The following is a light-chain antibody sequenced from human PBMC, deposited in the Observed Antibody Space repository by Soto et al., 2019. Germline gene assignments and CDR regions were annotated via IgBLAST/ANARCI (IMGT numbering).Light chain of an antibody. J-gene: IGKJ1*01. Sequence: DIQMTQSPSTLSAFVGDRVTITFRASQSVNSWLAWYQQRPGKAPKLLIYDVSTLESGVPSRFSGSGSGTEFTLTISSLQPDDFATYYCQQYDSYWTFGQGTKVDIK. V-gene: IGKV1-5*01. CDR1: QSVNSW. CDR2: DVS. CDR3: QQYDSYWT.